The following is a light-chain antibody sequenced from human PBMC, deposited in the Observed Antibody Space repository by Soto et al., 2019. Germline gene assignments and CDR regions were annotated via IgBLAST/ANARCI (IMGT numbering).Light chain of an antibody. Sequence: DIQMTQSPSTLSASVGDRVTVTCRASHSISSWLAWYQQKPGKAPKLLIYKAASLESGVPSTFSGSGSGTEFTLTISSLQPDDFATYYCQQYNSYSWTFGQGTKVDIK. CDR3: QQYNSYSWT. CDR1: HSISSW. J-gene: IGKJ1*01. V-gene: IGKV1-5*03. CDR2: KAA.